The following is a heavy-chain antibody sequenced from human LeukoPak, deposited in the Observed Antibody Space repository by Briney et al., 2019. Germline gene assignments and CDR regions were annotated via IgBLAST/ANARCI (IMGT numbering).Heavy chain of an antibody. CDR1: GYTFTSYD. V-gene: IGHV1-8*01. J-gene: IGHJ4*02. D-gene: IGHD3-9*01. CDR3: AREPRYDTISDY. CDR2: MNPNSGNT. Sequence: ASVKVSCKASGYTFTSYDINWVRQATGQGLEWMGWMNPNSGNTGYAQKFQGRVTMTRNTSISTAYMELSSLRSDDTAVYYCAREPRYDTISDYWGQGTLVTVSS.